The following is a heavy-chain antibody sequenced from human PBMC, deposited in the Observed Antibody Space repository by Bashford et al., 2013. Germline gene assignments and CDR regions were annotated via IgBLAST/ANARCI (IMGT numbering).Heavy chain of an antibody. V-gene: IGHV5-51*01. CDR1: GYSFTSYW. CDR2: IYPGDSDT. CDR3: ARQGSDDNVVFGLINDDGFDL. J-gene: IGHJ3*01. D-gene: IGHD3/OR15-3a*01. Sequence: GESLKISCKGSGYSFTSYWIGWVRQMPGKGLEWMGIIYPGDSDTRYSPAFQGHVTISADKSISTAYLQWSSLKASDTAMYYCARQGSDDNVVFGLINDDGFDLWGQGTMVTVSS.